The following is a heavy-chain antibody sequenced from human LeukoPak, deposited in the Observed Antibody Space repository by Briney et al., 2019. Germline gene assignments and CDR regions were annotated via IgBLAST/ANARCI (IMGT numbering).Heavy chain of an antibody. D-gene: IGHD1-7*01. V-gene: IGHV3-7*03. Sequence: GGSLRLSCAASGFPFSSSHISWVRQAPEKGLEWVAHIYPDGGHESFVDSVKGRFTISRDNAKNTLYLQMNTLRAEDTAVYYWARARYNWNYVPVYFDYWGQGTLVTVSS. CDR1: GFPFSSSH. J-gene: IGHJ4*02. CDR2: IYPDGGHE. CDR3: ARARYNWNYVPVYFDY.